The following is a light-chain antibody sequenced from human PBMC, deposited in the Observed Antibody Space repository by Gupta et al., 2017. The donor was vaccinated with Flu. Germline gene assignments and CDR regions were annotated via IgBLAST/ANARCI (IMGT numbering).Light chain of an antibody. CDR2: GNN. Sequence: QSVLTQPPSASGTPGQRLTILCSGSNSNIGTNTVNWYQHPPGTAAKLLIYGNNQRPSGVPDRFSGSRSGTSASLVISGLQSEDEADYYCAAWDDTLNGHYVFGTGTKVAVL. CDR3: AAWDDTLNGHYV. V-gene: IGLV1-44*01. J-gene: IGLJ1*01. CDR1: NSNIGTNT.